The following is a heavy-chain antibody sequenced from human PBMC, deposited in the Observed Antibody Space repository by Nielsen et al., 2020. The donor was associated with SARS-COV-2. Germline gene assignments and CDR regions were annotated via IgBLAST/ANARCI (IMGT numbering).Heavy chain of an antibody. CDR3: ARQKRRELRDWFDP. Sequence: GESLKISCAASGFTFSSYWMSWVRQAPGKGLEWVAVLPFDGSDAHYADSVEGRFSISRDNSDNTLFLQMNSLKIEDTAVYYCARQKRRELRDWFDPWGQGTLVTVSS. J-gene: IGHJ5*02. CDR2: LPFDGSDA. D-gene: IGHD1-26*01. CDR1: GFTFSSYW. V-gene: IGHV3-30*03.